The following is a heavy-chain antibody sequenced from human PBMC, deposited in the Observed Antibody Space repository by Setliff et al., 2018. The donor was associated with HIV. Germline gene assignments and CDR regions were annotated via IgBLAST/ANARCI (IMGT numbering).Heavy chain of an antibody. Sequence: PGGSLRLSCAASGFTFSYYNMDWVRQAPGKGLEWVAVVSYDAERKYYADSVKGRFTISRDNPRNTVYLQMTGLRLDDTAVYYCARDSAAWVTELGILGYWGQGTLVTVSS. CDR1: GFTFSYYN. CDR2: VSYDAERK. V-gene: IGHV3-30*03. CDR3: ARDSAAWVTELGILGY. D-gene: IGHD3-3*01. J-gene: IGHJ4*02.